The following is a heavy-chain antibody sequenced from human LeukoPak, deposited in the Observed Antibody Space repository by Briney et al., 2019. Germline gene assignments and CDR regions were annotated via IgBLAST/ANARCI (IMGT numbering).Heavy chain of an antibody. Sequence: PLETLSLTCTVSGGSISSYYWSWIRQPPGKGLEWIGYIYYSGSTNYNPSLKSRVTISVDTSKNQFSLKLSSVTAADTAVYYCARQYGLRLVRPGYYFDYWGQGTLVTVSS. D-gene: IGHD3-16*01. CDR2: IYYSGST. J-gene: IGHJ4*02. V-gene: IGHV4-59*08. CDR1: GGSISSYY. CDR3: ARQYGLRLVRPGYYFDY.